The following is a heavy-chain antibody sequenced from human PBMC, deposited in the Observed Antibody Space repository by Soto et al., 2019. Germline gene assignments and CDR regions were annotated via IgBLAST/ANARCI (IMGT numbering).Heavy chain of an antibody. V-gene: IGHV3-7*01. CDR3: ARVLPGGGYPHDYFDY. CDR2: IKQDGSEK. D-gene: IGHD2-15*01. CDR1: GFTFSSYW. J-gene: IGHJ4*02. Sequence: EVQLVESGGGLVQPGGSLRLSCADSGFTFSSYWMSWVRQAPGKGLEWVADIKQDGSEKYYVDSVKGRFTISRDNAKNSLYLQMNSLSADDTAVYYCARVLPGGGYPHDYFDYWGQGTLVTVSS.